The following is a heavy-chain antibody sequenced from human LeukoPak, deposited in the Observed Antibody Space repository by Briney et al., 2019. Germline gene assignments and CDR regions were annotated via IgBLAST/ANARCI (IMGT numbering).Heavy chain of an antibody. CDR3: AKDTRGFTVYDFVARY. J-gene: IGHJ4*02. Sequence: PGGSLRLSCVVSGFTFSSNWMSWVRQAPGKGLEWVANINEDGSEKYYVDSVRGRFTISRDNSKNTVYLQMSSLTTEDTAVYYCAKDTRGFTVYDFVARYWGQGVLVTVSS. D-gene: IGHD5/OR15-5a*01. CDR1: GFTFSSNW. CDR2: INEDGSEK. V-gene: IGHV3-7*01.